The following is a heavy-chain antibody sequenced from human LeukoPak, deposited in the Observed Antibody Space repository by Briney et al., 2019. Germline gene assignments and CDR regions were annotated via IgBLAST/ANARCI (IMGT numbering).Heavy chain of an antibody. V-gene: IGHV3-23*01. CDR3: GKRELWHGSGEDA. Sequence: GGSLRLSCAASGFTFNNYAMSGFRQTPAKGLEWVSAISGRGDRTYYAESVKGRYNISRDNSKNTLYLQMHSLRAEDTAVYYCGKRELWHGSGEDAWGQGTTVTVSS. CDR1: GFTFNNYA. CDR2: ISGRGDRT. D-gene: IGHD3-10*01. J-gene: IGHJ6*02.